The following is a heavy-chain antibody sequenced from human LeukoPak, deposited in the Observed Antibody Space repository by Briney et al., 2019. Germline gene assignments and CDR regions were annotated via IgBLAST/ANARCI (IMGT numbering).Heavy chain of an antibody. CDR2: MNGRGGST. CDR1: GCTFSNYA. Sequence: GGSLTLSCAASGCTFSNYAMSWVRQAPGKGLEGVSSMNGRGGSTYYSDSVKGRFTISRDNYKNTLYLKMNSLRAEDTAVYYCAKEVSEKQWRVGYYMDVWGKGTTVTISS. V-gene: IGHV3-23*01. D-gene: IGHD6-19*01. J-gene: IGHJ6*03. CDR3: AKEVSEKQWRVGYYMDV.